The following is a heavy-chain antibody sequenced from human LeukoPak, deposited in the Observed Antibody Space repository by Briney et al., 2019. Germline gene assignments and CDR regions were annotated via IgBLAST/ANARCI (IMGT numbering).Heavy chain of an antibody. Sequence: ASVKVSCKASGYTFTSYYMHWVRQAPGQGLEWMGIINPSGGSTSYAQKFQGRVTITADKSTSTAYMELSSLRSEDTAVYYCARDLYSYGYERGNAFDIWGQGTMVTVSS. D-gene: IGHD5-18*01. CDR1: GYTFTSYY. V-gene: IGHV1-46*01. CDR3: ARDLYSYGYERGNAFDI. J-gene: IGHJ3*02. CDR2: INPSGGST.